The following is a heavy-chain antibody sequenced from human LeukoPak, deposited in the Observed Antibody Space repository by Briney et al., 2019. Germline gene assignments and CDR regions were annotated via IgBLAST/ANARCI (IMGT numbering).Heavy chain of an antibody. Sequence: SETLSLTCTVSGGSISSSSYYWGWIRQPPGKGLVWIGSIYYSGSTYYNPSLKSRVTISVDTSKNQFSLKLSSVTAADTAVYYCARYYGGNSVYWGQGTLVTVSS. D-gene: IGHD4-23*01. CDR3: ARYYGGNSVY. CDR1: GGSISSSSYY. CDR2: IYYSGST. V-gene: IGHV4-39*01. J-gene: IGHJ4*02.